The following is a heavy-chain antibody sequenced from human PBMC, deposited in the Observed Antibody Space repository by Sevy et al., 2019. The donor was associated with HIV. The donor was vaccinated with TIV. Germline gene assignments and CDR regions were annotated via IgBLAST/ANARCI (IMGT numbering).Heavy chain of an antibody. V-gene: IGHV3-21*01. CDR2: ISSSSSYV. D-gene: IGHD2-2*01. Sequence: GGSLRLSCAASGFTISTYSMNWVRQAPGKGLEWVSSISSSSSYVYYADSVKGRFTISRDNAKNSLYLQMNSLRAEDTAVYYCVRDGGCSSTSCLLYFDYWGQGTLVTVSS. J-gene: IGHJ4*02. CDR1: GFTISTYS. CDR3: VRDGGCSSTSCLLYFDY.